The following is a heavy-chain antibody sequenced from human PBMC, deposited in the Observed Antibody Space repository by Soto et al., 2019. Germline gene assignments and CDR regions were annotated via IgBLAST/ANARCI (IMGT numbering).Heavy chain of an antibody. CDR3: AARGYSRFYYYYYYGMDV. J-gene: IGHJ6*02. V-gene: IGHV4-34*01. CDR1: AGSFSGYY. CDR2: INHSGST. D-gene: IGHD5-18*01. Sequence: PSETLSLTCAVYAGSFSGYYWSWIRQPPGKGLERIGKINHSGSTNYNPSIKRRITISLDTSKNQFSLKLSSVTAADTAVYYCAARGYSRFYYYYYYGMDVWGQGTTVTVSS.